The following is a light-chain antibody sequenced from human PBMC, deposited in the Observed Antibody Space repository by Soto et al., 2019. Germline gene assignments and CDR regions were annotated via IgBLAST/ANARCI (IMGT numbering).Light chain of an antibody. Sequence: QSVLTQPRSVSGSPGQSVTISCTGTISDVGSYNYVSWYQQYPGKAPKLMIYDVTKWASGVPDRFSGSKSGNTASLTISGLQAVDEADYYCCSYAGGNTWVFGGGTQLTVL. CDR2: DVT. CDR3: CSYAGGNTWV. J-gene: IGLJ3*02. CDR1: ISDVGSYNY. V-gene: IGLV2-11*01.